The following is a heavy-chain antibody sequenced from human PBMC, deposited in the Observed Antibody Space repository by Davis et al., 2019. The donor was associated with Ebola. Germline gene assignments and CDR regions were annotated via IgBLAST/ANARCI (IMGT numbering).Heavy chain of an antibody. D-gene: IGHD4-17*01. Sequence: PGGSLRLSCTVSGGSISSYYWSWIRQPPGKGLEWIGYIYYSGSTNYNPSLKSRVTISVDTSKNQFSLKLSSVTAADTAVYYCARGPYSYGEPRDNTHFDYWGQGTLVTVSS. V-gene: IGHV4-59*12. J-gene: IGHJ4*02. CDR2: IYYSGST. CDR1: GGSISSYY. CDR3: ARGPYSYGEPRDNTHFDY.